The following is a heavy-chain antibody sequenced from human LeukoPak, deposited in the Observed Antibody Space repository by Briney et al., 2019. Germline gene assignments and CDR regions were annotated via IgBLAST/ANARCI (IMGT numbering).Heavy chain of an antibody. CDR1: GFTFSSYG. D-gene: IGHD4-17*01. Sequence: GGSLRLSCAASGFTFSSYGMHWVRQAPGKGLEWVAVISYDGSNKYYADSVKGRFTISRDNSKNTLYLQMNSLRAEDTAVYYCAKGYGGKTFDYWGQGTLVTVSS. CDR2: ISYDGSNK. J-gene: IGHJ4*02. CDR3: AKGYGGKTFDY. V-gene: IGHV3-30*18.